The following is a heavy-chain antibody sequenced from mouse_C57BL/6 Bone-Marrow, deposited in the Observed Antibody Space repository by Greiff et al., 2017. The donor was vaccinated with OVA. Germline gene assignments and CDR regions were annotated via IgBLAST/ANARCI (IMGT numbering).Heavy chain of an antibody. J-gene: IGHJ2*01. CDR2: IDPETGGT. CDR3: TRSGVPFDY. CDR1: GYTFTDYE. V-gene: IGHV1-15*01. Sequence: QVQLKESGAELVRPGASVTLSCKASGYTFTDYEMHWVKQTPVHGLEWIGAIDPETGGTAYNQKFKGKAILTADKSSSTAYMELRSLTSEDSAVYYCTRSGVPFDYWGQGTTLTVSS. D-gene: IGHD4-1*01.